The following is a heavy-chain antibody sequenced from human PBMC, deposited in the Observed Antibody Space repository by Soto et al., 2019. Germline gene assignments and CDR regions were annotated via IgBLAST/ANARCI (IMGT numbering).Heavy chain of an antibody. V-gene: IGHV4-59*08. Sequence: SETLSLTCTVSGGSISSYYWSWIRQPPGKGLEWIGYIYYSGSTNYNPSLKSRVTISVDTSKNQFSLKLSSVTAADTAVYYCARHSGRRLEGYYFDYWGQGTLVTVSS. CDR2: IYYSGST. CDR1: GGSISSYY. CDR3: ARHSGRRLEGYYFDY. D-gene: IGHD1-1*01. J-gene: IGHJ4*02.